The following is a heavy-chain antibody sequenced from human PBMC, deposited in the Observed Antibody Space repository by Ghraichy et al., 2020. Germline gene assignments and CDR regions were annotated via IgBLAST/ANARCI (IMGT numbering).Heavy chain of an antibody. V-gene: IGHV4-39*07. CDR1: GGSISSSSYY. Sequence: SETLSLTCTVSGGSISSSSYYWGWIRQPPGKGLEWIGSIYYSGSTYYNPSLKSRVTISVDTSKNQFSLNLSSVTAADTAVYYCARVARYYDSSGYYYSDAFDIWGQGTMVTVSS. J-gene: IGHJ3*02. CDR3: ARVARYYDSSGYYYSDAFDI. D-gene: IGHD3-22*01. CDR2: IYYSGST.